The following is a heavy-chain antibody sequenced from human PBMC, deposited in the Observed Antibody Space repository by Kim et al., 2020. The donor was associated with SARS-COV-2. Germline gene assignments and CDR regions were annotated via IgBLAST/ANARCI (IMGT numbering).Heavy chain of an antibody. CDR3: TIRSCTVGATTRCWFDP. J-gene: IGHJ5*02. D-gene: IGHD1-26*01. CDR2: IRSKANSYAT. Sequence: GGSLRLSCAASGFTFSGSAMHWVRQASGKGLEWVGRIRSKANSYATAYAASVKGRFTISRDDSKNTAYLQMNSLKTEDTAVYYCTIRSCTVGATTRCWFDPWGQGTLVTVSS. CDR1: GFTFSGSA. V-gene: IGHV3-73*01.